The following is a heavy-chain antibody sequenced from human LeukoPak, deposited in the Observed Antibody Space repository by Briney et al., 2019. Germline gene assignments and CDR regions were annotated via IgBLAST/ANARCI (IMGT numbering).Heavy chain of an antibody. D-gene: IGHD6-19*01. CDR2: MYSSGST. CDR1: GGSISCYY. CDR3: ARDPSHSRGWFDS. J-gene: IGHJ5*01. Sequence: SETLSLTCTVSGGSISCYYWSWIRQPAGRGLEWVGRMYSSGSTNYNPSLKSRVTMSVDTSKNQFSLKLSAVTAADTAVYYCARDPSHSRGWFDSWGQGTLVTVSS. V-gene: IGHV4-4*07.